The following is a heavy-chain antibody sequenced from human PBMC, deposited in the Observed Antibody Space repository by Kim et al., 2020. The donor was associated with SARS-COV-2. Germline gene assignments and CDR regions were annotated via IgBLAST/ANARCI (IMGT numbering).Heavy chain of an antibody. Sequence: SETLSLTCTVSGGSISSGGYYWSWIRQHPGKGLEWIGYIYYSGSTYYNPSLKSRVTISVDTSKNQFSLKLSSVTAADTAVYYCARANLYCSGGSCYTVSWFDPWGQGTLVTVSS. D-gene: IGHD2-15*01. CDR2: IYYSGST. CDR3: ARANLYCSGGSCYTVSWFDP. CDR1: GGSISSGGYY. V-gene: IGHV4-31*03. J-gene: IGHJ5*02.